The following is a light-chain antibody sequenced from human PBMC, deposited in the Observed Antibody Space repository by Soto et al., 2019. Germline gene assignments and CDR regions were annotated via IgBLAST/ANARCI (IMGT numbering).Light chain of an antibody. J-gene: IGKJ4*01. CDR3: QQYNSFPLT. CDR1: QSISTW. V-gene: IGKV1-5*03. CDR2: KAS. Sequence: DIQIAQFSSTLAASVGDRVTITCPASQSISTWLAWYQQKPGKAPKLLIYKASSLESGVPSRFSGSGSGTEFTLTISSLQPDDFATYYCQQYNSFPLTFGGGTKVDIK.